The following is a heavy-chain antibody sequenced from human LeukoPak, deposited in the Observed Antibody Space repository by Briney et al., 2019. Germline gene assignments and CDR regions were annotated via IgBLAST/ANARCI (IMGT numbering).Heavy chain of an antibody. Sequence: SVKVSCKASGGTFSSYAISWVRQAPGQGLEWMGGIIPIFGTANYAQKFQGRVTITADESTSTAYMELSSLRSEDTAVYYCARGTRRYNWNDGGDFGYWGQGTLATVSS. CDR3: ARGTRRYNWNDGGDFGY. V-gene: IGHV1-69*01. D-gene: IGHD1-1*01. CDR2: IIPIFGTA. CDR1: GGTFSSYA. J-gene: IGHJ4*02.